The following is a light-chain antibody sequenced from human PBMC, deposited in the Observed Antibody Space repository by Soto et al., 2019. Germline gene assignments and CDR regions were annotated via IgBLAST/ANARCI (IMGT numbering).Light chain of an antibody. V-gene: IGLV2-14*01. CDR3: SSYTSSSTLV. CDR1: SSDVGNYNY. CDR2: EVS. Sequence: QSVLTQPRSVSGSPGQSVTISCTGTSSDVGNYNYVSWYQQHPGKAPKFMMYEVSNRPSGISNRFSGSKSGNTASLTLSGLQAEDEADYYCSSYTSSSTLVFGGGTKLTVL. J-gene: IGLJ2*01.